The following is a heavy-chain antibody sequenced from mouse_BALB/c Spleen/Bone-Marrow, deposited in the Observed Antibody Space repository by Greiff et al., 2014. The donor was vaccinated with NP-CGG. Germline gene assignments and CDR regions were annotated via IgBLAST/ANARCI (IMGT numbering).Heavy chain of an antibody. CDR3: GLLCYYGYHDV. CDR1: GFDFSRYW. V-gene: IGHV4-1*02. CDR2: INPDSSTI. Sequence: EVQGVESGGGLVQPGGSLKLSCVASGFDFSRYWMSWVRQAPGKGLEWIGEINPDSSTINYTPSLKDKFIISRDNAKNTLYLQMIKVRSDDTALYYCGLLCYYGYHDVWGAGTTVTISS. J-gene: IGHJ1*01. D-gene: IGHD1-1*01.